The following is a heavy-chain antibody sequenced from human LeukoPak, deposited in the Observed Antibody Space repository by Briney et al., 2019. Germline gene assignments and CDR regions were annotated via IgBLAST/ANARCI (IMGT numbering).Heavy chain of an antibody. J-gene: IGHJ4*02. D-gene: IGHD3-10*01. CDR1: GGSISSYY. V-gene: IGHV4-59*08. CDR3: ARHVGNSGSGSYLTYFDY. CDR2: IYYSGST. Sequence: SETLSLTCTVPGGSISSYYWSWIRQPPGKGLEWIGHIYYSGSTHYNPSLKSRVTISVDTSKNQFSLKLSSVTAADTAVYYCARHVGNSGSGSYLTYFDYWGQGTLVTVSS.